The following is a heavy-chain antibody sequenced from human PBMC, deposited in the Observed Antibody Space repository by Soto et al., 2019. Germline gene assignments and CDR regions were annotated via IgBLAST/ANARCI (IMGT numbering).Heavy chain of an antibody. J-gene: IGHJ6*02. Sequence: EVQLVESGGGLIQPGGSLRLSCAASGFTVSSNYMSWVRQAPGKGLEWVSVIYSGGSTYYADSVKGRFTISRDNSKNTLXLXXNSLRAEDTAVYYCATPALGESSGWYSYYYYGMDVWGQGTTVTVSS. CDR1: GFTVSSNY. CDR2: IYSGGST. D-gene: IGHD6-19*01. CDR3: ATPALGESSGWYSYYYYGMDV. V-gene: IGHV3-53*01.